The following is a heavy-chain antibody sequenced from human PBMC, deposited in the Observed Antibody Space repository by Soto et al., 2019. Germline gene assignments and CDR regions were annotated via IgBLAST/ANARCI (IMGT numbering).Heavy chain of an antibody. CDR1: GYSFTSYW. J-gene: IGHJ6*02. CDR2: IYPGDSDT. CDR3: ARTSAAGKYYYGMDV. Sequence: LGESLKISCKGSGYSFTSYWIGWVRQMPGKGLEWMGIIYPGDSDTRYSPSFQGHVTISADKFISTAYLQWSSLKASDTAMYYCARTSAAGKYYYGMDVWGQGTTVTVSS. V-gene: IGHV5-51*01. D-gene: IGHD6-13*01.